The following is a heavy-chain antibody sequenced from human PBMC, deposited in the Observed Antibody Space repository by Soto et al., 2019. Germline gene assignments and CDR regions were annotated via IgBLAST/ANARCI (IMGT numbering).Heavy chain of an antibody. CDR3: ARVGYDFWSGYELDDFYYYYYMDV. CDR1: GGSISSYY. CDR2: IYYSGST. D-gene: IGHD3-3*01. Sequence: SETLSLTCTVSGGSISSYYWSWIRQPPGKGLEWIGYIYYSGSTNYNPSLKSRVTISVDTSKNQFSLKLSSVTAADTAVYYCARVGYDFWSGYELDDFYYYYYMDVWGKGTTVTVSS. J-gene: IGHJ6*03. V-gene: IGHV4-59*01.